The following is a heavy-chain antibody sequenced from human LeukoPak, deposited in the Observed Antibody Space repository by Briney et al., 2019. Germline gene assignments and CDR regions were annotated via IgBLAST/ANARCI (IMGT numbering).Heavy chain of an antibody. Sequence: PSETLSLTCAVYGGSFSGYYWSWIRQPPGKGLEWIGEINHSGSTNYNPSLKGRVTISVDTSKNQFSLKLSSVTAADTAVYYCARRLLLWFGESNYFDYWGQGTLVTVSS. CDR1: GGSFSGYY. J-gene: IGHJ4*02. V-gene: IGHV4-34*01. D-gene: IGHD3-10*01. CDR3: ARRLLLWFGESNYFDY. CDR2: INHSGST.